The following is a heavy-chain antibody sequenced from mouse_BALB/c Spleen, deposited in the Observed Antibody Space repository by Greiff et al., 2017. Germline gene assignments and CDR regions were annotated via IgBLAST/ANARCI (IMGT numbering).Heavy chain of an antibody. CDR3: ARSTMVPFDD. D-gene: IGHD2-2*01. Sequence: EVNVVESGGGLVQPGGSRKLSCAASGFTFSSFGMHWVRQAPEKGLEWVAYISSGSSTIYYADTVKGRFTISRDNPKNTLFLQMTSLRSEDTAMYYCARSTMVPFDDWGQGTTLTVSS. J-gene: IGHJ2*01. CDR1: GFTFSSFG. CDR2: ISSGSSTI. V-gene: IGHV5-17*02.